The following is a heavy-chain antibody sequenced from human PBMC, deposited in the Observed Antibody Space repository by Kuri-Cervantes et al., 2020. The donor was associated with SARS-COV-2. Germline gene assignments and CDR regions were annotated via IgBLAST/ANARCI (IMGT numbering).Heavy chain of an antibody. CDR2: IIPIFGTA. CDR3: ARGQGWGDWYFDL. Sequence: SVKVSCKASGGTFSSYTISWVRQAPGQGLEWMGGIIPIFGTANYAQKFQGRVTITTDESTSTAYMELSSLRSEDTAVYYCARGQGWGDWYFDLWGRGTLVTVSS. J-gene: IGHJ2*01. D-gene: IGHD7-27*01. CDR1: GGTFSSYT. V-gene: IGHV1-69*05.